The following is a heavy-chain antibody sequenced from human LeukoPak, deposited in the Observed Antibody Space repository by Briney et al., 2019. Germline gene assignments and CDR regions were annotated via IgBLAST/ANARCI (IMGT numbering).Heavy chain of an antibody. J-gene: IGHJ4*02. CDR3: ARDKQPGDY. V-gene: IGHV4-59*01. CDR2: ISYSGDT. CDR1: GDXISPYY. D-gene: IGHD1-1*01. Sequence: SETLSLTCTVSGDXISPYYCGWIRQPPGKGLEWIGYISYSGDTTYNPSLKSRVTMSVDTSKIQFSLKLSSVTAADTAVYYCARDKQPGDYWGQGALVTVSS.